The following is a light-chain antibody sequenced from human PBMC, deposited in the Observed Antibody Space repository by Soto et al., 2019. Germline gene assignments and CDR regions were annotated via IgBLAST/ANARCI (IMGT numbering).Light chain of an antibody. J-gene: IGKJ1*01. Sequence: EIVLTQSPGTLSLSPGERATLSCRASQSVSSTYLAWYQQKPGQAPRLLIYGASIRATGIPDRFRGSGSGTDFTLTISRLEPEDFAVYYCQQNGSPWTFGQGTKVEIK. CDR3: QQNGSPWT. CDR1: QSVSSTY. CDR2: GAS. V-gene: IGKV3-20*01.